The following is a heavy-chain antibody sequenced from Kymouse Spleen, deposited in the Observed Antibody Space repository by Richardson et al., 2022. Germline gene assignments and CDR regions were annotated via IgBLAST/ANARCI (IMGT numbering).Heavy chain of an antibody. CDR3: AREYNWNSGDYYYGMDV. D-gene: IGHD1-7*01. J-gene: IGHJ6*02. Sequence: EVQLVESGGGLVKPGGSLRLSCAASGFTFSSYSMNWVRQAPGKGLEWVSSISSSSSYIYYADSVKGRFTISRDNAKNSLYLQMNSLRAEDTAVYYCAREYNWNSGDYYYGMDVWGQGTTVTVSS. CDR2: ISSSSSYI. CDR1: GFTFSSYS. V-gene: IGHV3-21*03.